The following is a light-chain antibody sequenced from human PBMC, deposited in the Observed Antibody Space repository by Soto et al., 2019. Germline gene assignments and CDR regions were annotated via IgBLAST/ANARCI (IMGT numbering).Light chain of an antibody. CDR1: QSVSNS. CDR2: DAS. CDR3: QQSYYNPT. J-gene: IGKJ1*01. V-gene: IGKV1-39*01. Sequence: DIQMTQSPSSLSASVGDRVTIICRASQSVSNSLHWYQQKPGKAPNLLIYDASSLQSRVPSRFSGSGSGTDFTLTISSLQHEDFATYYCQQSYYNPTFGQGTKVDIK.